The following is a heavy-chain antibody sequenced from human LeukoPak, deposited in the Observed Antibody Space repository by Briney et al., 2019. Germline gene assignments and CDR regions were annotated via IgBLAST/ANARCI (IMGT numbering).Heavy chain of an antibody. Sequence: PGGSLRLSCAASGFSFSTSWMHWVRQAPGKGLVWVSRIHSDGIGTTYADSVKGRFTISRDNSRNSVFLQMNSLRPEDTALYHCAKEVDCPSDCLFFHSWGQGTLVTVSS. D-gene: IGHD2-21*02. CDR3: AKEVDCPSDCLFFHS. CDR1: GFSFSTSW. CDR2: IHSDGIGT. J-gene: IGHJ4*02. V-gene: IGHV3-74*03.